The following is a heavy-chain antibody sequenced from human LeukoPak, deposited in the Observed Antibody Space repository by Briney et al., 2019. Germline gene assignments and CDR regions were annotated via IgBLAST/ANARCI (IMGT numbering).Heavy chain of an antibody. D-gene: IGHD2-21*02. V-gene: IGHV3-23*01. CDR1: RFTFSPYG. CDR3: AKLPKAGGDHYYLEV. J-gene: IGHJ6*03. Sequence: GGSVRLSCAASRFTFSPYGMSWVRQAPGKGLEWVSAISGNGDYTYYADSVKGQFTISRDNTKNTLFLQMNGRRAENTSLYFSAKLPKAGGDHYYLEVWGKGTTVTVSS. CDR2: ISGNGDYT.